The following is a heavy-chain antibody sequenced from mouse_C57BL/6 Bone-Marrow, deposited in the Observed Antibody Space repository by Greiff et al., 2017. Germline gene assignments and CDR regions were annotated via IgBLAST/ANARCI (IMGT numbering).Heavy chain of an antibody. V-gene: IGHV1-15*01. CDR3: TIILLFAY. J-gene: IGHJ3*01. Sequence: VQLQQSGAELVRPGASVTLSCKASGYTFTDYEMHWVKQTPVHGLEWIGAIDPETGGTAYNQKFKGKAILTADKSSSTAYMELRSLTSEDSAVYYCTIILLFAYRGQGTLVTVSA. CDR1: GYTFTDYE. CDR2: IDPETGGT.